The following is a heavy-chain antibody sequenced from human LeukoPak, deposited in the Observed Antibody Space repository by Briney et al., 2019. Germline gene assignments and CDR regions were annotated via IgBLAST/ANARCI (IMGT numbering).Heavy chain of an antibody. V-gene: IGHV1-69*05. D-gene: IGHD2-2*01. J-gene: IGHJ4*02. Sequence: SVKVSCKASGGTFSSYAISWVRQAPGQGLEWMGGIIPIFGTANYAQKFQGRVTITTDGSTSTAYMELSSLRSEDTAVYYCARGYCSSTSCWFDYWGQGTLVTVSS. CDR2: IIPIFGTA. CDR3: ARGYCSSTSCWFDY. CDR1: GGTFSSYA.